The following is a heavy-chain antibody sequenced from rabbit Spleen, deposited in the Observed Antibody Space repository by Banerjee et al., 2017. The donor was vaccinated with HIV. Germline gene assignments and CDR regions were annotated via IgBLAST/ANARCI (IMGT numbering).Heavy chain of an antibody. CDR1: GFSFSYGYV. CDR2: MNAISGDT. J-gene: IGHJ4*01. CDR3: ARWAAGSGGWYTFNL. V-gene: IGHV1S45*01. D-gene: IGHD1-1*01. Sequence: QEQLEESGGDLVKPEGSLTLTCTASGFSFSYGYVMCWVRQAPGMGLEWIACMNAISGDTVYATWAKGRFTISKASWTTVTLQMTSLTAADTATYFCARWAAGSGGWYTFNLWGPGTLVTVS.